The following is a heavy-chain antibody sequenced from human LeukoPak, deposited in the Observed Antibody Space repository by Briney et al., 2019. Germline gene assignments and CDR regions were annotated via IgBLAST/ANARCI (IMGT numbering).Heavy chain of an antibody. CDR3: ARGGYADAFDI. CDR1: GFTFSIYA. CDR2: ISSNGGNT. D-gene: IGHD2-15*01. J-gene: IGHJ3*02. V-gene: IGHV3-64*01. Sequence: PGGSLRLSCADSGFTFSIYAMHWVRQAPGKGLEYVSVISSNGGNTYYANSVKGRFTISRDNSKNTLYLQMGSLRAEDMAVYYCARGGYADAFDIWGQGTMVTVSS.